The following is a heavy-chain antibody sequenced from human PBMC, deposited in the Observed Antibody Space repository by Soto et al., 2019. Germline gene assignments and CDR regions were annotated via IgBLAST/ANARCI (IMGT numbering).Heavy chain of an antibody. V-gene: IGHV1-3*01. CDR1: GYTFSNYA. J-gene: IGHJ4*02. Sequence: QVQLVQSGAEVKKPGASVKVSCKASGYTFSNYALHWVRQAPGQRLEWMGWINADNGNTKYSQKFQGRVTFTRDTSASTAYRDLSSLRSEDTAVYYCASPSYGSGNYYWGQGTLVTVSS. CDR3: ASPSYGSGNYY. D-gene: IGHD3-10*01. CDR2: INADNGNT.